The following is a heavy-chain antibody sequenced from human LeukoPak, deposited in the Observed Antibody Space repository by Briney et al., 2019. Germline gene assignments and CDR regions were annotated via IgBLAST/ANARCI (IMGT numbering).Heavy chain of an antibody. CDR1: GFTFSSYA. Sequence: PGGSLRLSCAASGFTFSSYAMSWVRQAPGKGLVWVSLIHGDGGTANYADSVKGRFTISRDNAKNMLYLQMNSLRVDDTAVYYCVRDGSGSKPLDYWGQGTLVTVSS. CDR2: IHGDGGTA. D-gene: IGHD1-26*01. V-gene: IGHV3-74*01. J-gene: IGHJ4*02. CDR3: VRDGSGSKPLDY.